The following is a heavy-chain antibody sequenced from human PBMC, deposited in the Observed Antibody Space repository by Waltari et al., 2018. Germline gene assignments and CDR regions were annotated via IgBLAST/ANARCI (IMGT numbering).Heavy chain of an antibody. CDR1: GDSITNYY. CDR3: ARSFDFWSGYPLDY. Sequence: QVQLQESGPRLVKPSETLSLICSVSGDSITNYYWGWVRQPPGNGLEWIGYISHSGSTRYNPSLKSRVTISVDTSKKQFSLRLDSVTAADTAVYYCARSFDFWSGYPLDYWGQGTLVTVSS. D-gene: IGHD3-3*01. CDR2: ISHSGST. J-gene: IGHJ4*02. V-gene: IGHV4-59*01.